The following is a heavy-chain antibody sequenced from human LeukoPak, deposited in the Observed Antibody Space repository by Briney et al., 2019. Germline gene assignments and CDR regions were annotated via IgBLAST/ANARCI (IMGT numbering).Heavy chain of an antibody. D-gene: IGHD3-3*01. V-gene: IGHV3-23*01. J-gene: IGHJ5*02. CDR1: GFTFSSYA. Sequence: QAGGSLRLSCAASGFTFSSYAMSWVRQAPGKGLEWVSAISGSGGSTYYADSVKGRFTISRDNSKNTLYLQMNSLRAEDTAVYYCAKDPGITIFEGDWFDPWGQGTLVTVSS. CDR3: AKDPGITIFEGDWFDP. CDR2: ISGSGGST.